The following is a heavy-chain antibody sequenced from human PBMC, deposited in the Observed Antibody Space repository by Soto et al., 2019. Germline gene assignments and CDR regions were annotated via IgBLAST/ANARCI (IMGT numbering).Heavy chain of an antibody. Sequence: SETLSLTCTVSGGSISSYYWSWIRQPPGKGLEWIGNIYYSGSTNYNPSLKSRVTISVDTSKNQFSLKLSSVTAADTAVFYCARELGYCSGGSCFNWFDPWGQGTLVTVSS. CDR1: GGSISSYY. J-gene: IGHJ5*02. D-gene: IGHD2-15*01. V-gene: IGHV4-59*01. CDR3: ARELGYCSGGSCFNWFDP. CDR2: IYYSGST.